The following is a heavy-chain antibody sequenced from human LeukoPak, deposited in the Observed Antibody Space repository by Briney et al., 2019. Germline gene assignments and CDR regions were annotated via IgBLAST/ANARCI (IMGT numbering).Heavy chain of an antibody. CDR3: ARYVVGYCSGGSCYSGPPRQIDY. CDR1: GGSFSGYY. J-gene: IGHJ4*02. Sequence: SETLSLTCAVYGGSFSGYYWSWIRQPAGNGLEWIGEINHSGSTNYNPSLKSRVTISVDTSKNQFSLKLSSVTAADTAVYYCARYVVGYCSGGSCYSGPPRQIDYWGQGTLVTVSS. D-gene: IGHD2-15*01. CDR2: INHSGST. V-gene: IGHV4-34*01.